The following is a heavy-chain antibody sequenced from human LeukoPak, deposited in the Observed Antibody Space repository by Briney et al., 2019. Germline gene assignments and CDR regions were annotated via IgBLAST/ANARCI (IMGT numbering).Heavy chain of an antibody. CDR2: INHSGST. D-gene: IGHD2-2*01. CDR1: GGSFSGYY. CDR3: ASQIVVVPAANWFDP. V-gene: IGHV4-34*01. J-gene: IGHJ5*02. Sequence: SETLSLTCAVYGGSFSGYYWSWIRQPPGKGLEWIGEINHSGSTNYNPSLKSRVTISVDTSKNQFSLKLSSVIAADTAVYYCASQIVVVPAANWFDPWGQGTLVTVSS.